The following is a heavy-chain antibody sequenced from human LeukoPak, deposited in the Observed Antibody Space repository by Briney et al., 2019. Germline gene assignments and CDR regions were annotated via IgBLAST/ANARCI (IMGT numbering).Heavy chain of an antibody. CDR1: GFTFSSYW. J-gene: IGHJ3*02. V-gene: IGHV3-7*01. Sequence: PGGALRLSCAASGFTFSSYWMSWVRQAPGKGLEWVANIKQDGSEKYYVDSVKGRFTISRDNAKNSLYLQMYSLRAEDTAVYYCAKGRDGYSYETRAFDIWGQGTMVTVSS. CDR2: IKQDGSEK. CDR3: AKGRDGYSYETRAFDI. D-gene: IGHD5-18*01.